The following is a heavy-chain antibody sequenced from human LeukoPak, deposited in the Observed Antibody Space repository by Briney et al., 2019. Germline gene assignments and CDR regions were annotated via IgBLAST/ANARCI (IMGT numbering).Heavy chain of an antibody. J-gene: IGHJ3*02. Sequence: GGSLRLSCAASGFTFDDYGMTWVRQAPGKGLEWVSGINWSGASTGYADSVKGRFTISRDNAKNSLYLQMNSLRAEDTAVYYYARDYYDTDDAFDIWGQGTMVTVSS. CDR2: INWSGAST. CDR1: GFTFDDYG. D-gene: IGHD3-22*01. CDR3: ARDYYDTDDAFDI. V-gene: IGHV3-20*04.